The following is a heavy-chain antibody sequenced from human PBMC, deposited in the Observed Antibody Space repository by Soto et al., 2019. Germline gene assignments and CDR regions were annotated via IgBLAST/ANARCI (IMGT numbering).Heavy chain of an antibody. CDR2: IIPIVGTA. CDR1: GGTFSSYA. V-gene: IGHV1-69*01. J-gene: IGHJ4*02. CDR3: AREGVPTGWAPYYFDY. Sequence: QVQLVQSGAEVKKPGSSVKVSCKASGGTFSSYAISWVRQAPGQGLEWMGGIIPIVGTANYAQKFQGRVTITADESTSTADMELSRLRSEDTGVYYCAREGVPTGWAPYYFDYWGQGTLVTVSS. D-gene: IGHD1-1*01.